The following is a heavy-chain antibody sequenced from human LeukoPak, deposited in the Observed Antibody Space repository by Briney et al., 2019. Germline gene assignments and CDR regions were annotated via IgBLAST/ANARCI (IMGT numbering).Heavy chain of an antibody. D-gene: IGHD1-26*01. CDR1: GFTFSING. Sequence: GGSLRLSCAASGFTFSINGMHWVRQAPGKGLEWVAVIWYDGSNKYYADSVKGRFTISRDNSKNTLYLQMNSLRAEDTAVYYCAREGVWVTVGARLDYWGQGTLVTVSS. V-gene: IGHV3-33*01. CDR2: IWYDGSNK. J-gene: IGHJ4*02. CDR3: AREGVWVTVGARLDY.